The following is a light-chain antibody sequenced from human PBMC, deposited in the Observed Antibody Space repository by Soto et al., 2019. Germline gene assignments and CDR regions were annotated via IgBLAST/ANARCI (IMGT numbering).Light chain of an antibody. CDR1: QSISGY. CDR2: KAS. CDR3: QQYSGYYVWT. V-gene: IGKV1-5*03. Sequence: DIQMTQSPSTLSASVGDRVTITCRASQSISGYLAWYQQKPGKAPKLLIYKASSLESGVPSRFSGSGSWTEFTLTISSLQPDDFATYYCQQYSGYYVWTFGQGTKVKIK. J-gene: IGKJ1*01.